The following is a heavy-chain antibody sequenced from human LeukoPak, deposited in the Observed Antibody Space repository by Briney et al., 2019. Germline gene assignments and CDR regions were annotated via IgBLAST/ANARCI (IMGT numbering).Heavy chain of an antibody. CDR2: ISYDGSNK. Sequence: PGGSLRLSCAASGFTFSSYGMHWVRQAPGKGLEWVAVISYDGSNKYYADSVKGRFTISRDNSKNTLYLQMNSLRAEDTAVYYCAKDSLWFGELLLVGTNYFDYWGQGTLVTVSS. D-gene: IGHD3-10*01. CDR1: GFTFSSYG. V-gene: IGHV3-30*18. CDR3: AKDSLWFGELLLVGTNYFDY. J-gene: IGHJ4*02.